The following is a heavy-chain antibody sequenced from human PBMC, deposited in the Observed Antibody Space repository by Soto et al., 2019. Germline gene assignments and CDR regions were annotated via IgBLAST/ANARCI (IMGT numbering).Heavy chain of an antibody. D-gene: IGHD5-12*01. CDR2: IYYSGTT. CDR3: ARDRGRDGYNYDY. CDR1: GDSISTGGHY. Sequence: QVQLQESGPGLVKPSQTLSLTCTVSGDSISTGGHYWSWIRQHAGKGLEWIGNIYYSGTTNYNPSLTSRVTISVDTSENQFSLKVSSVTAADTAVYYCARDRGRDGYNYDYWGQGTLVTVSS. J-gene: IGHJ4*02. V-gene: IGHV4-31*03.